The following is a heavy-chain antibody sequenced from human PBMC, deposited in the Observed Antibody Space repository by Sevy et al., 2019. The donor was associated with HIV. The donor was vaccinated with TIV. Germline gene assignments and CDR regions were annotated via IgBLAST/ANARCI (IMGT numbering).Heavy chain of an antibody. CDR1: GFTFRIYG. Sequence: GGSLRLSCAASGFTFRIYGMSWVRQAPGKGLEWVSSISGPGALTYYADSVKGRFTISRDNSKNTLFLQMNSLEAEDTALYFCAKGDEPATDYADYVPNGFDIWGQGTMVTVSS. CDR3: AKGDEPATDYADYVPNGFDI. V-gene: IGHV3-23*01. J-gene: IGHJ3*02. D-gene: IGHD4-17*01. CDR2: ISGPGALT.